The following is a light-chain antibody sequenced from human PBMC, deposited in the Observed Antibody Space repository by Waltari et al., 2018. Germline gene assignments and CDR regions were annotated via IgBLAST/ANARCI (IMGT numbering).Light chain of an antibody. J-gene: IGLJ2*01. Sequence: QSALTQPASVSGSPGQSTTISCTGTSHDVGNYDRVSWYQQHPGKAPKRIIYEVTKRPSGFSNRFSGSKSGNTASLTISGLHTEDEGDYYCCSYSGDLSFGVVFGGGTKLTVL. CDR3: CSYSGDLSFGVV. V-gene: IGLV2-23*02. CDR2: EVT. CDR1: SHDVGNYDR.